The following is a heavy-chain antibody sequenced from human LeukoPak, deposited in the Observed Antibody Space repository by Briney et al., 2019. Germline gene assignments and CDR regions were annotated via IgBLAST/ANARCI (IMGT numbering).Heavy chain of an antibody. CDR2: INYSGST. V-gene: IGHV4-30-4*01. CDR1: GGSISSGDYY. Sequence: PSETLSLTCTVSGGSISSGDYYWSWIRQPPGKGLEWIGYINYSGSTYYNPSLKSRVTISVDTSKTQFSLKLSSVTAADTAVYYCASRHCSSGSCYSVFGYWGQGTLVTVSS. CDR3: ASRHCSSGSCYSVFGY. J-gene: IGHJ4*02. D-gene: IGHD2-15*01.